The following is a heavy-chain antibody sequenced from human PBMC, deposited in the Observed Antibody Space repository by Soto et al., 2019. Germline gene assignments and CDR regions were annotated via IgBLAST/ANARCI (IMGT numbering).Heavy chain of an antibody. CDR1: GFALSGFD. J-gene: IGHJ6*02. Sequence: TGGSLRLSCAASGFALSGFDVHWVRQAPGKGLEWVSVIYSGGSTYYADSVKGRFTISRHNSKNTLYLQMNSLRAEDTAVYYCARVSHHGSGSYSPHHRSTYYYYGMDVWGQGTTVTVSS. CDR2: IYSGGST. V-gene: IGHV3-53*04. D-gene: IGHD3-10*01. CDR3: ARVSHHGSGSYSPHHRSTYYYYGMDV.